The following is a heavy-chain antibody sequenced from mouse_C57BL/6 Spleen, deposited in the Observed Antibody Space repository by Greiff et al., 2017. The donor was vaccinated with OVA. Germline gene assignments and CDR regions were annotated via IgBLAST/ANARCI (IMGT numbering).Heavy chain of an antibody. D-gene: IGHD3-2*02. CDR3: ARREAAQATFDY. V-gene: IGHV1-81*01. CDR1: GYTFTSYG. J-gene: IGHJ2*01. CDR2: IYPRSGNT. Sequence: VQLQQSGAELARPGASVKLSCKASGYTFTSYGISWVKQSTGQGLEWIGEIYPRSGNTYYNEKFKGKATLTADKSSSTAYMELRSLTSEDSAVYFCARREAAQATFDYWGQGTTLTVSS.